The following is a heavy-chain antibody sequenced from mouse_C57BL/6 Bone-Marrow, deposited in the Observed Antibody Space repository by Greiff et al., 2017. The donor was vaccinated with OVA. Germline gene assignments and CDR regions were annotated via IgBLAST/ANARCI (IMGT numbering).Heavy chain of an antibody. D-gene: IGHD1-1*01. CDR2: ISSGSSTI. CDR3: ARDGRSYYYFDY. CDR1: GFTFSDYG. Sequence: EVMLVESGGGLVKPGGSLKLSCAASGFTFSDYGMHWVRQAPEKGLEWVAYISSGSSTIYYADTVKGRFTISRDNAKNTLFLQMTSLRSEDTAMYYCARDGRSYYYFDYWGQGTTLTVSS. V-gene: IGHV5-17*01. J-gene: IGHJ2*01.